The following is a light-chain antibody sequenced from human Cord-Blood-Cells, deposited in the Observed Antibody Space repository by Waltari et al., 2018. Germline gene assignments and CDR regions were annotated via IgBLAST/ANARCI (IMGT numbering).Light chain of an antibody. CDR1: SSAVGGYNY. Sequence: QSALTHPASVSGSPGQSITTSCTGTSSAVGGYNYVSWYQQHPGKAPKLMIYDVSNRPSGVSNRFSGSKSGNTASLTISGLQAEDEADYYCSSYTSSSTVFGGGTKLTVL. CDR3: SSYTSSSTV. V-gene: IGLV2-14*01. CDR2: DVS. J-gene: IGLJ3*02.